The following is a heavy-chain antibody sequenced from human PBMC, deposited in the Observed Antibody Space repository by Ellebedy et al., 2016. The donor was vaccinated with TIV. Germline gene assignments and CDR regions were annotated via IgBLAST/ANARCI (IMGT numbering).Heavy chain of an antibody. CDR2: IVGSGGSR. CDR3: AKDRTPGDGHWVFDF. J-gene: IGHJ4*02. D-gene: IGHD2-21*01. CDR1: GFSFSSYA. V-gene: IGHV3-23*01. Sequence: PGGSLRLSCAASGFSFSSYAMGWVRQAPGKGLEWVSGIVGSGGSRYADSVKGRFTISRDNSKSTLDLQMSSLRAEDTAVYYCAKDRTPGDGHWVFDFWGQGTLVTVST.